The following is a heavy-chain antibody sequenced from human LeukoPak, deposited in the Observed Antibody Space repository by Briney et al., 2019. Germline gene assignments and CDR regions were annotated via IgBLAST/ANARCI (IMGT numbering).Heavy chain of an antibody. V-gene: IGHV4-59*01. D-gene: IGHD3-22*01. J-gene: IGHJ4*02. Sequence: SETLSLICSVSGGSISGFYWSWIRQPPGKGLEWIGHIYYTGSNYNRPSLKTRVTMSLDTSKNQLFLNLSSPTAADTAVYYCARSYYDSSGYRYYDYWGQGTLVTVSS. CDR2: IYYTGSN. CDR3: ARSYYDSSGYRYYDY. CDR1: GGSISGFY.